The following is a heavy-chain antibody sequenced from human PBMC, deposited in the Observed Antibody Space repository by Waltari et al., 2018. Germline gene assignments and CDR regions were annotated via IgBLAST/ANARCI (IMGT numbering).Heavy chain of an antibody. CDR1: GYIFTESA. V-gene: IGHV7-4-1*02. Sequence: QVQLVQSGSELKKPGASVKVSCKASGYIFTESAINWVRQAPGQGLELMGWINTNTGNPTYFQGCSGLFVFSLDTSVSTAYLQINSLKAEDTAVYYCTREVVPAATIVVNWFDPWGQGTLVTVSS. CDR3: TREVVPAATIVVNWFDP. CDR2: INTNTGNP. D-gene: IGHD2-2*01. J-gene: IGHJ5*02.